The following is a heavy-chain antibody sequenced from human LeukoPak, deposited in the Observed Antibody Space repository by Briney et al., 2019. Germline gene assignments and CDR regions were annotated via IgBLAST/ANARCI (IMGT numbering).Heavy chain of an antibody. D-gene: IGHD3-22*01. V-gene: IGHV1-46*01. J-gene: IGHJ5*02. Sequence: ASVKVSCKASGYTFTSHYMHWVRQAPGQGLEWMGIINPSGGSTSYAQKFQGRVTMTRDMSTSTVYMELSSLRSEDTAVYYCARDSRDSSGSYWFDPWGQGTLVTVSS. CDR3: ARDSRDSSGSYWFDP. CDR2: INPSGGST. CDR1: GYTFTSHY.